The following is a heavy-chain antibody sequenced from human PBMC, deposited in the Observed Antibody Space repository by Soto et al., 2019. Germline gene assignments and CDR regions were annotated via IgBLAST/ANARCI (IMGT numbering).Heavy chain of an antibody. V-gene: IGHV1-69*12. CDR3: ASVYSNSISTLDYGMDV. J-gene: IGHJ6*02. CDR2: IIPIFGTT. D-gene: IGHD6-6*01. Sequence: QVQLVQSGAEVKKPGSSVKVSCKASGGTFSSYAISWVRQAPGQGLEWMGGIIPIFGTTNYAQKFQGRVTITADASTSTAYRELSSLRSEDTAVYYWASVYSNSISTLDYGMDVWGQGTTVTVSS. CDR1: GGTFSSYA.